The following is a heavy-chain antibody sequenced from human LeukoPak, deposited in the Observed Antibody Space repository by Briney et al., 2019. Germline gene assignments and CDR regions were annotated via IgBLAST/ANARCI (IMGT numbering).Heavy chain of an antibody. Sequence: ASVKVSCKASGYTFTNYAMNWVRQAPGQRLEWMGWINAGNGNTKSSQRFQDRVTITRDTSASTAYMELNSLRSEDTAVYYCTRGIWSSHNKDYYFDYWGQGSPVTVSS. J-gene: IGHJ4*02. CDR3: TRGIWSSHNKDYYFDY. V-gene: IGHV1-3*01. D-gene: IGHD2-2*01. CDR1: GYTFTNYA. CDR2: INAGNGNT.